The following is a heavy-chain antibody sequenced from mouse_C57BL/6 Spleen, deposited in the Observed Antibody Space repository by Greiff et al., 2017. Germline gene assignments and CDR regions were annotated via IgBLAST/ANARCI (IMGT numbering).Heavy chain of an antibody. Sequence: QVQLQQSGAELVKPGASVKLSCKASGYTFTEYTIHWVKQRSGQGLEWIGWFYPGSGSIKYNEKFKDKATLTADKSSSTVYMELSRLTSEDSAVYFCARHKDQGVYDGPHLFAYWGQGTLVTVSA. D-gene: IGHD2-3*01. CDR2: FYPGSGSI. V-gene: IGHV1-62-2*01. CDR1: GYTFTEYT. CDR3: ARHKDQGVYDGPHLFAY. J-gene: IGHJ3*01.